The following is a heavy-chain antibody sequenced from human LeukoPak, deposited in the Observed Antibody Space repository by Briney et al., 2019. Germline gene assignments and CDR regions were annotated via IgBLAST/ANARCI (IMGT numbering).Heavy chain of an antibody. J-gene: IGHJ5*02. D-gene: IGHD6-19*01. CDR1: GFPLRSYD. Sequence: GGSLRLSCAASGFPLRSYDMTWVRQAPGRGLEWVSSIRPSGDNTYYGDSVKGRFTISRDNSKNTVYLEMNNMRVDDTAVYYCARVAGWHWFDPWGQGTLVTVSS. CDR2: IRPSGDNT. CDR3: ARVAGWHWFDP. V-gene: IGHV3-23*01.